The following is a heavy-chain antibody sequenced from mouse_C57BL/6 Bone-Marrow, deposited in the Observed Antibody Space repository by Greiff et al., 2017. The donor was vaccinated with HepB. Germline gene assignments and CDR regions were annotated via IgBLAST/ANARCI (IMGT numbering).Heavy chain of an antibody. CDR1: GFTFSDFY. J-gene: IGHJ1*03. Sequence: EVQRVESGGGLVQSGRSLRLSCATSGFTFSDFYMEWVRQAPGKGLEWIAASRNKANDYTTEYSASVKGRFIVSRDTSQSILYLQMNALRAEDTAIYYCARDAEYFDVWGTGTTVTVSS. CDR3: ARDAEYFDV. V-gene: IGHV7-1*01. CDR2: SRNKANDYTT.